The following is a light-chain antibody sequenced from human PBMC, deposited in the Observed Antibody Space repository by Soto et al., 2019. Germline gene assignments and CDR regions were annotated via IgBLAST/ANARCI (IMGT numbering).Light chain of an antibody. CDR1: QSVSNKY. J-gene: IGKJ5*01. CDR2: GAS. CDR3: QAYNNWLSIT. Sequence: IVLTQSPGTLFLSPWERPTLSSRASQSVSNKYLAWHQPTPDQAPRLXXYGASTRANGIPARFSGSGSWTELTLTISSLQSEDFAVYYCQAYNNWLSITFGQGTRLEIK. V-gene: IGKV3-15*01.